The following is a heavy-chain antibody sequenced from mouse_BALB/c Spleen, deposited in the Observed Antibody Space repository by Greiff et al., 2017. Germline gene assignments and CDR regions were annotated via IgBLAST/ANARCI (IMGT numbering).Heavy chain of an antibody. CDR2: FYPYNDDT. CDR3: EIPGRGIAY. D-gene: IGHD3-3*01. J-gene: IGHJ3*01. V-gene: IGHV1-47*01. CDR1: GYTFTTYS. Sequence: QVQLQQSGAELVKPGASVKLSCKAFGYTFTTYSIEWMKQKHGKSLEWIGNFYPYNDDTKYNEKFKGKAKLTVEKSSSTVYMELSRLTSDDSAVYYCEIPGRGIAYWGQGTLVTVSA.